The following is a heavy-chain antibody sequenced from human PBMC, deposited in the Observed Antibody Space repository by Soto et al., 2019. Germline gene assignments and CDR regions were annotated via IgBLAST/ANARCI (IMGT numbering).Heavy chain of an antibody. Sequence: EVQLLESGGGLVQPGGSLRLSCAASGFTFSSYAIAWVRQAPGKGLEWISTIIGTGGSTFYTDSVKGRFTISRDISKNTLYLQMNSLRAEDTAVYYCAKISGWYWYFDLWGRGTLVTVSS. CDR3: AKISGWYWYFDL. D-gene: IGHD6-19*01. CDR1: GFTFSSYA. J-gene: IGHJ2*01. V-gene: IGHV3-23*01. CDR2: IIGTGGST.